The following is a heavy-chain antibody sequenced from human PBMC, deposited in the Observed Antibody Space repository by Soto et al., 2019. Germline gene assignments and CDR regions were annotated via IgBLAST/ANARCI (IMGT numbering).Heavy chain of an antibody. J-gene: IGHJ5*02. CDR3: ARMAMYSSGWDNNWFDP. CDR1: GGTFSSYA. CDR2: IIPIFGTA. V-gene: IGHV1-69*01. Sequence: QVQLVQSGAEVKKPGSSVKVSCKASGGTFSSYAISWVRQAPGQGLGWMGGIIPIFGTANYAQKFQGRVTITADESTSTAYMELSSLRSEDTAVYYCARMAMYSSGWDNNWFDPWGQGTLVTVSS. D-gene: IGHD6-19*01.